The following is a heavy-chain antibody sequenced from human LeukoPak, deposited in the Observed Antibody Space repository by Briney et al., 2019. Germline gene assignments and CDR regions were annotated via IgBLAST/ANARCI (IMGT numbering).Heavy chain of an antibody. CDR1: GFTFSSYW. V-gene: IGHV3-74*01. CDR3: AKSPRDTAMVYYFDY. Sequence: GGSLRLSCAASGFTFSSYWMHWVHHAPGKGLVWVSRINSDGSSTSYADSVKGRFTISRDNAKNTLYLQMNSLRAEDTALYYCAKSPRDTAMVYYFDYWGQGTLVTVSS. D-gene: IGHD5-18*01. CDR2: INSDGSST. J-gene: IGHJ4*02.